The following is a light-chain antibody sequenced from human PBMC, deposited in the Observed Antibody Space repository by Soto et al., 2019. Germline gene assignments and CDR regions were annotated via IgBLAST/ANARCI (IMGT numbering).Light chain of an antibody. Sequence: EIVMTQSPATLSVSPGERVTLSCRASQSIGINLAWYQRKPGQSPRLLFSGASTRATGVPVRFSGSGSGTEFTLSISSLQSEDFAVYFCQQHNNWPPTFGQGTKVDIK. V-gene: IGKV3-15*01. CDR1: QSIGIN. CDR3: QQHNNWPPT. J-gene: IGKJ1*01. CDR2: GAS.